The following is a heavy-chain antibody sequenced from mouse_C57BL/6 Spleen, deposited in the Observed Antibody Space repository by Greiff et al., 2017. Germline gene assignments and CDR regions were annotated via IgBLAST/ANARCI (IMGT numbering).Heavy chain of an antibody. CDR1: GYSFTGYY. D-gene: IGHD2-14*01. CDR2: INPSTGGT. CDR3: ARWGTLGYFDV. J-gene: IGHJ1*03. V-gene: IGHV1-42*01. Sequence: VQLKESGPELVKPGASVKISCKASGYSFTGYYMNWVKQSPEKSLEWIGEINPSTGGTTYNQKFKAKATLTVDKSSSTAYMQLRSLTSEDSAVYYCARWGTLGYFDVWGTGTTVTVSS.